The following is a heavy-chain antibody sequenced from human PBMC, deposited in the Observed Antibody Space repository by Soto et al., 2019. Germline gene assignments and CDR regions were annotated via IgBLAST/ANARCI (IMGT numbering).Heavy chain of an antibody. D-gene: IGHD6-6*01. CDR3: ARSIAARPMGLDY. V-gene: IGHV3-33*01. CDR1: GFTFSSYG. CDR2: IWYDGSNK. Sequence: GGSLRLSCAASGFTFSSYGMHWVRQAPGKGLEWVAVIWYDGSNKYYADSVKGRFTIPRDNSKNTLYLQMNSLRAEDTAVYYCARSIAARPMGLDYWGQGTLVTVSS. J-gene: IGHJ4*02.